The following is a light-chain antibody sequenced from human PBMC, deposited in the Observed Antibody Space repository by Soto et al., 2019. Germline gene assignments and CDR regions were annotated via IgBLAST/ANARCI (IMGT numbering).Light chain of an antibody. CDR3: QLCNERPLT. CDR2: AAS. Sequence: EIVMPHSPATQSVSPGERATLSRMASQSIKTNVARYQQQPGQGPRPLIIAASTRAIAIPPSFSGSAYATGYTTTISRLQSDDFAVYDGQLCNERPLTFGGGTKVDMK. CDR1: QSIKTN. J-gene: IGKJ4*01. V-gene: IGKV3-15*01.